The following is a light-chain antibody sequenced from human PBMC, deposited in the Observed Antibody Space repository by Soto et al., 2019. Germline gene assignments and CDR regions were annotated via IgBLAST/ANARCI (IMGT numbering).Light chain of an antibody. J-gene: IGLJ2*01. Sequence: QSALTQPPSASGSPGQSVTISCTGTSSDVGGYNYVSWYQQHPVKAPKLMIYEVSKRPSGVPDRFSGSKSGNTASLTVSGLQAEDEADYYCSSYAGSPVVFGGGTKVTVL. CDR2: EVS. CDR3: SSYAGSPVV. CDR1: SSDVGGYNY. V-gene: IGLV2-8*01.